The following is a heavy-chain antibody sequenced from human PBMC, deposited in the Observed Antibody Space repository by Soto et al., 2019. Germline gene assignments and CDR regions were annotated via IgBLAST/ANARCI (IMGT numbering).Heavy chain of an antibody. V-gene: IGHV4-39*01. CDR3: ARASNYDFWSGYKSSWGYYYYGMDV. CDR1: GGSISSSSHY. J-gene: IGHJ6*02. CDR2: IYYSGST. Sequence: SETLSLTCTLSGGSISSSSHYWGWIRQPPGKGLEWIGSIYYSGSTSYNPSLKIRVTISVDTSKNQFSLKLSSVAAADTAVYYCARASNYDFWSGYKSSWGYYYYGMDVWGQGTTVTVSS. D-gene: IGHD3-3*01.